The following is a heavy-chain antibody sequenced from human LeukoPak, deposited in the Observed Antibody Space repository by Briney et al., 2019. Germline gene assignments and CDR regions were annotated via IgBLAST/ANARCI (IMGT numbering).Heavy chain of an antibody. CDR3: ARGHIVLYYMDF. J-gene: IGHJ6*03. CDR2: IKQDGSEK. D-gene: IGHD2-21*01. CDR1: GFTVSSYW. V-gene: IGHV3-7*04. Sequence: GGSLRLSCAASGFTVSSYWMSWVRQAPGKGLEWVANIKQDGSEKYYVDSVKGRFTISRDNAKNSLYLQMNSLRAEDTAVYYCARGHIVLYYMDFWGKGTTVTVSS.